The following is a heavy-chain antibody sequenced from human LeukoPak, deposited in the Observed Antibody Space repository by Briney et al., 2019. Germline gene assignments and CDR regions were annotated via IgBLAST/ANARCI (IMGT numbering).Heavy chain of an antibody. J-gene: IGHJ4*02. D-gene: IGHD3-22*01. V-gene: IGHV1-69*13. CDR2: IIPIFGTA. Sequence: SVKVSCKASGGTFSSYAISWVRQAPGQGLEWMGGIIPIFGTANYARKFQGRVTITADESTSTAYMELSSLRSEDTAVYYCASRPTQYYDSSGYYCNYWGQGTLVTVSS. CDR3: ASRPTQYYDSSGYYCNY. CDR1: GGTFSSYA.